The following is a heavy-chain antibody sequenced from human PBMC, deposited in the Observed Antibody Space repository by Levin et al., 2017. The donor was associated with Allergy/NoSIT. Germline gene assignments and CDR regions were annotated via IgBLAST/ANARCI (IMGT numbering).Heavy chain of an antibody. CDR3: ARTIPGSSWGYYGMDV. CDR2: INPGDGNT. Sequence: GESLKISCKISGYPFTTYGIHWVRQAPGQRPEWMGWINPGDGNTKSSPKFQGRVTITGDTSASTVYMELSSLRSEDTAVYFCARTIPGSSWGYYGMDVWGQGTTVTVSS. CDR1: GYPFTTYG. V-gene: IGHV1-3*01. J-gene: IGHJ6*02. D-gene: IGHD6-13*01.